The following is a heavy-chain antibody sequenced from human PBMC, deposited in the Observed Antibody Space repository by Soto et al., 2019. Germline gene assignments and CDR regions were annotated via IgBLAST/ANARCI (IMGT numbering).Heavy chain of an antibody. Sequence: EVQVVESGGGLIQPGGSLRLSCAVSGFTVTINYMSWVRQAPGKGLEWVSVIYSGGTIYYADSVKGQFTISRDTSKNTLYLQMNSLRGEDTAVYYCHGYGYWGQGTLVTVSS. V-gene: IGHV3-53*01. J-gene: IGHJ4*02. CDR2: IYSGGTI. CDR1: GFTVTINY. D-gene: IGHD5-12*01. CDR3: HGYGY.